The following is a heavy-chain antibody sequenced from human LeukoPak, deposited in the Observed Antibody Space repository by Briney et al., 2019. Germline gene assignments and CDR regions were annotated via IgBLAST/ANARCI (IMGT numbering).Heavy chain of an antibody. V-gene: IGHV4-34*01. Sequence: SETLSLTCAVYGGSFSGYYWSWIRQPPGKGLEWIGEINHSGSTNYNPSLKSRATISVDTSKNQFSLKLSSVTAADTAVYYCARARSTRKRAPPYYYYGMDVRGQGTTVTVSS. D-gene: IGHD4-11*01. CDR3: ARARSTRKRAPPYYYYGMDV. CDR2: INHSGST. CDR1: GGSFSGYY. J-gene: IGHJ6*02.